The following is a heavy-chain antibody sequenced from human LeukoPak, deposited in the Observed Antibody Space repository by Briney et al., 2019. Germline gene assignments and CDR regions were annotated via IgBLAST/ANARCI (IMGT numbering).Heavy chain of an antibody. D-gene: IGHD4-17*01. V-gene: IGHV3-23*01. Sequence: GGSLRLSCAASGFTFSSYAMHRVRQAPGKGLEWVSGVNGNGGSTSYADSVKGRFTISRDNSKNTLYLLMNSPRVEDTAVYYCAKGGPDYGDYYYHGMDVWGQGTTVTVSS. CDR3: AKGGPDYGDYYYHGMDV. J-gene: IGHJ6*02. CDR2: VNGNGGST. CDR1: GFTFSSYA.